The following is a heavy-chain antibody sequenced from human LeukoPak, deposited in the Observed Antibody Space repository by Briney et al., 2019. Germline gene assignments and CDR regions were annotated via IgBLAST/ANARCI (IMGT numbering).Heavy chain of an antibody. CDR2: IYYSGST. Sequence: PSETLSLTCTVSGDSVSSSNYYWAWIRQPPGKGLEWIGNIYYSGSTYYNPSLKSRLTISVDTSKNQFIPKLTSVTAADTAVYYCARLNKPGWFDPWGQGTLVTVSS. CDR1: GDSVSSSNYY. D-gene: IGHD1-14*01. V-gene: IGHV4-39*01. J-gene: IGHJ5*02. CDR3: ARLNKPGWFDP.